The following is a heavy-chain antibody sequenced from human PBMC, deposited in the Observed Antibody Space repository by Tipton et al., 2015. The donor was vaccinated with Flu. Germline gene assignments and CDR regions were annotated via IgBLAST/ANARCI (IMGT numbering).Heavy chain of an antibody. D-gene: IGHD2/OR15-2a*01. CDR2: ISKDGNSI. V-gene: IGHV3-74*01. Sequence: GSLRLSCAASGFIFSTYWMHWVRQAPGKGLEWVARISKDGNSITYADSVRGRFSMSRDNPNDTLYLQMSSLRADDTAVYYCAREGGYCNTVTCYKYFQHWGQGTPVTVHS. J-gene: IGHJ1*01. CDR3: AREGGYCNTVTCYKYFQH. CDR1: GFIFSTYW.